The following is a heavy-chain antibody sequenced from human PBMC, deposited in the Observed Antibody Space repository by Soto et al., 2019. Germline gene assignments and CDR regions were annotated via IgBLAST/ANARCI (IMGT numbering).Heavy chain of an antibody. CDR2: IYTVGTT. CDR1: GFAVSSNY. J-gene: IGHJ3*02. CDR3: ARASKGSGYSPHAFDI. Sequence: GGSLRLSCAASGFAVSSNYMSWVRQAPGKGLEWVSLIYTVGTTYYADSEKGRFTISRDNSKNTLYLQMNSLRAEDTAVYYCARASKGSGYSPHAFDIWGQGTMVTVSS. V-gene: IGHV3-53*01. D-gene: IGHD3-22*01.